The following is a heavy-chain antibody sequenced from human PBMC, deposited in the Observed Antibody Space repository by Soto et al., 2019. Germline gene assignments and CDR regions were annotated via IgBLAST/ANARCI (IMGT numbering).Heavy chain of an antibody. CDR3: ALTYVDTAMDP. CDR1: GFSLSSNGVG. Sequence: ESGPTLVNPTQTLTLTCSLSGFSLSSNGVGVGWIRQAPGKALEWFAHIFLNYKNTYSTSLKSRLTIAKDTSKSQVVLTMTYMAPLDTSTYYCALTYVDTAMDPWGQGTLVTVSS. D-gene: IGHD5-18*01. J-gene: IGHJ5*02. CDR2: IFLNYKN. V-gene: IGHV2-5*01.